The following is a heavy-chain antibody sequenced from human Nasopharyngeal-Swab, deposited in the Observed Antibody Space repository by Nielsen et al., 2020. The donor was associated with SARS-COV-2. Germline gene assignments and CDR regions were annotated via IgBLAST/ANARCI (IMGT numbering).Heavy chain of an antibody. CDR1: GCTFSSYG. Sequence: GESLKISCAASGCTFSSYGMHWVRQAPGKGLEWVAVIWYDGSNKYYADSVKGRFTISRDNSKNTLYLQMNSLRAEGTAVYYCARGVPAAAFDYWGQGTLVTVSS. J-gene: IGHJ4*02. CDR3: ARGVPAAAFDY. V-gene: IGHV3-33*01. CDR2: IWYDGSNK. D-gene: IGHD2-2*01.